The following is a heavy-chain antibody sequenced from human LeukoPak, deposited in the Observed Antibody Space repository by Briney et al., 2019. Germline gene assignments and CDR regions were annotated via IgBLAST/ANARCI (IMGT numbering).Heavy chain of an antibody. CDR1: SGSISSGDYY. V-gene: IGHV4-30-4*01. J-gene: IGHJ4*02. CDR3: ARDTYYYDSSGYYGYYFDY. D-gene: IGHD3-22*01. Sequence: SETLSLTCTVSSGSISSGDYYRNWIRQPPGKGLEWIGYIYYSGSTYYNPSLKSRVTISVDTSKNHFFLKLSSVTAADTAVYYCARDTYYYDSSGYYGYYFDYWGQGTLVTVSS. CDR2: IYYSGST.